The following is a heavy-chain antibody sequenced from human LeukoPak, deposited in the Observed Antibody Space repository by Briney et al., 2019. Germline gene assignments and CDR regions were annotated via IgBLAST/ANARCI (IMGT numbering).Heavy chain of an antibody. J-gene: IGHJ4*02. V-gene: IGHV3-53*01. CDR3: AAAEGNYYFDY. CDR1: GFRVSIKY. CDR2: IYSGGDT. D-gene: IGHD1-7*01. Sequence: PGGSLRLSCAASGFRVSIKYMSWVRQAPGKGLEWVSVIYSGGDTYYADSVKGRFTSSRDNPKNTLYLQMSSLRAEDTAVYYCAAAEGNYYFDYWGQGTLVTVSS.